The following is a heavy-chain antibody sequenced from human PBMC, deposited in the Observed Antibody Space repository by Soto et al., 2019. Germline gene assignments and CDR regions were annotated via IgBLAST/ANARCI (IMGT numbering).Heavy chain of an antibody. Sequence: QVQLVQSGAEVQKPGASVKVSCKTSGYTFTSFGISWVRQAPGQGLEWMAWISTYNDNTKFAKRLQGRVTLSTDTCTSAVYMARRSLRSADPAVYYWARDRIGGVSACDDVVDFWGQGTMVTVSS. D-gene: IGHD3-16*01. J-gene: IGHJ3*01. V-gene: IGHV1-18*01. CDR3: ARDRIGGVSACDDVVDF. CDR2: ISTYNDNT. CDR1: GYTFTSFG.